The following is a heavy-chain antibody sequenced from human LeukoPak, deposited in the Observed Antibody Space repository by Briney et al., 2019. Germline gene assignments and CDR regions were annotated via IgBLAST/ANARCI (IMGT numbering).Heavy chain of an antibody. CDR2: ISSSSTYI. CDR3: ARARYSSSWDPLEFEF. Sequence: KPGGSLRLSCAASGFTFSSYSMNWVRQAPGKELEWVSSISSSSTYIYYADSVKGRFTISRDNAKNSLYLQMNSLRAEDTAVYYCARARYSSSWDPLEFEFWGQGTLVTVSS. D-gene: IGHD6-13*01. CDR1: GFTFSSYS. J-gene: IGHJ4*02. V-gene: IGHV3-21*01.